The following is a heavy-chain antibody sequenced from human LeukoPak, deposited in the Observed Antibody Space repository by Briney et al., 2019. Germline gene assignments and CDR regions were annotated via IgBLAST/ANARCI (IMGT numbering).Heavy chain of an antibody. V-gene: IGHV3-30*02. CDR1: GFIFSDYG. D-gene: IGHD3-10*01. J-gene: IGHJ4*02. Sequence: GGSLRLSCAASGFIFSDYGMHWVRQAPGKGLGWLTMVRNDGGDKYYADSVRGRFTISRDNSKNTLYLQMNSLRPEDTAVYYCAKHYYGSGSQKYYFDYWGQGTLVTVSS. CDR3: AKHYYGSGSQKYYFDY. CDR2: VRNDGGDK.